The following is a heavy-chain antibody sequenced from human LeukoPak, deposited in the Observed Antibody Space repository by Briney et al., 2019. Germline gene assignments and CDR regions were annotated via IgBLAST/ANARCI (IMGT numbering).Heavy chain of an antibody. CDR1: GGSITGYY. Sequence: PSETLSLTCTVSGGSITGYYWSWIRQPAGKGLEWIGRIYSTGTSDYNPSLKGRASMSVDTSRNQISLKLSSVTAADTAFYYCARDLNSWTSYLVLWGQGPLVTVPS. J-gene: IGHJ4*02. D-gene: IGHD3/OR15-3a*01. V-gene: IGHV4-4*07. CDR2: IYSTGTS. CDR3: ARDLNSWTSYLVL.